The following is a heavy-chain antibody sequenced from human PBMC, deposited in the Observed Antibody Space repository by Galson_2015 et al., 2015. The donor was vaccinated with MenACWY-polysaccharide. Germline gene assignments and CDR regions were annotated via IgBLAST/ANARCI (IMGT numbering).Heavy chain of an antibody. CDR3: ARVRIASRSFDY. J-gene: IGHJ4*02. V-gene: IGHV3-69-1*01. Sequence: SLRLSCAASGFTFSNYHMNWVRQAPGKGLEWASYISSSSTIYYADSVKGRFTISRDNAKNSLYLQMNSLRAEDTAVYYCARVRIASRSFDYWGQGPLVTISS. D-gene: IGHD6-13*01. CDR1: GFTFSNYH. CDR2: ISSSSTI.